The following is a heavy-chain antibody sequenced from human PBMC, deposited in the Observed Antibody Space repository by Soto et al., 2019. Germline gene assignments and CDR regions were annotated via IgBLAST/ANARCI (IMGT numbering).Heavy chain of an antibody. J-gene: IGHJ4*02. CDR2: INHSGST. V-gene: IGHV4-34*01. CDR1: GGSFSGYY. D-gene: IGHD2-2*01. Sequence: LSLTCAVYGGSFSGYYWSWIRQPPGKGLEWIGEINHSGSTNYNPSLKSRVTISVDTSKNQFSLKLSSVTAADTAVYYCARGYCSSTSCQLPFDYWGQGTLVTVSS. CDR3: ARGYCSSTSCQLPFDY.